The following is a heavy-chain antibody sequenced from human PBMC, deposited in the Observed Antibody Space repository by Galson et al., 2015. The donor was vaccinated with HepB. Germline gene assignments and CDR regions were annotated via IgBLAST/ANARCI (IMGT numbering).Heavy chain of an antibody. D-gene: IGHD6-6*01. CDR2: IIPILGIA. CDR1: GGTFSSYA. J-gene: IGHJ6*03. V-gene: IGHV1-69*04. CDR3: ARDIAARPGWGLGYYYYYMDV. Sequence: SVKVSCKASGGTFSSYAISWVRQAPGQGLEWMGRIIPILGIANYAQKFQGRVTITADKSTSTAYMELSSLRAEDTAVYYCARDIAARPGWGLGYYYYYMDVWGKGTTVTVSS.